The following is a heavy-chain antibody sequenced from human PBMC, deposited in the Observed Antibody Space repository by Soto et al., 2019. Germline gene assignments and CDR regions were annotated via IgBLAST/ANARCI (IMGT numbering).Heavy chain of an antibody. Sequence: SETLSLTCTVSGGSISSYYWSWIRQPPGKGLEWIGYIYYSGSTNYNPSLKSRVTISVDTSKNQFSLKLSSVTAADTAVCYCARLMVKGYYGMDVWGQGTTVTVSS. V-gene: IGHV4-59*01. CDR2: IYYSGST. CDR3: ARLMVKGYYGMDV. J-gene: IGHJ6*02. D-gene: IGHD5-18*01. CDR1: GGSISSYY.